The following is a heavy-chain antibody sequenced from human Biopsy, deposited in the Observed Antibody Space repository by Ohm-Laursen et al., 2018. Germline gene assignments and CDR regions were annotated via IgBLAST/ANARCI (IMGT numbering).Heavy chain of an antibody. CDR3: ARDGAAGYGLDV. CDR2: IWYDGSRQ. V-gene: IGHV3-33*01. CDR1: GFTFSSYG. J-gene: IGHJ6*02. D-gene: IGHD6-25*01. Sequence: SLRLSCSASGFTFSSYGMHWVRQAPGKGLEWVAVIWYDGSRQYYADSVKDRFTISRDNSKNTLYLQMNSLRAEDTAVYYCARDGAAGYGLDVWGQGTTVTVSS.